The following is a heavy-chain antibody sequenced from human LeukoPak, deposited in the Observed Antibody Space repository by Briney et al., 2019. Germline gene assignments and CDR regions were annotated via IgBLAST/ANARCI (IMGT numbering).Heavy chain of an antibody. Sequence: PSETLSLTCAVYGGSFSGYYWSWIRQPPGKGLEWIGEINHSGITNYNPSLKSRVTISVDTSKNQFSLKLSSVTAADTAVYYCASRYCSSTSCSIRYNWFDPWGQGTLVTVSS. V-gene: IGHV4-34*01. J-gene: IGHJ5*02. CDR2: INHSGIT. D-gene: IGHD2-2*01. CDR3: ASRYCSSTSCSIRYNWFDP. CDR1: GGSFSGYY.